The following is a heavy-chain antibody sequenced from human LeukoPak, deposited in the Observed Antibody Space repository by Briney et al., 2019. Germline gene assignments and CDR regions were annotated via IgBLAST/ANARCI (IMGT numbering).Heavy chain of an antibody. V-gene: IGHV3-66*04. Sequence: QPGGSLRLSGAASGFTVSSNYMSWVRQAPGKGLEWVSVIYSGGSTYYADSVKGRFTISRDNSKNTLYLQMNSLRAEDTAVYYCARRLAAAGWALHAFDIWGQGTMVTVSS. CDR2: IYSGGST. J-gene: IGHJ3*02. CDR1: GFTVSSNY. CDR3: ARRLAAAGWALHAFDI. D-gene: IGHD6-13*01.